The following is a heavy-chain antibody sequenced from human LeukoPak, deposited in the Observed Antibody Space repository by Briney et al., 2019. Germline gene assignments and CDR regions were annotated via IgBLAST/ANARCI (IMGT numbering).Heavy chain of an antibody. D-gene: IGHD3-22*01. CDR2: ISPNGGGT. CDR1: GYTFTGYY. Sequence: ASVKVSCKASGYTFTGYYMHWVRQAPGQGLEWMGWISPNGGGTNYAQKFQGRVTMTRDTSISTAYMELSRLRSDDTAVYYCARDLPGYYYDSSGYPHPIAFDIWGQGTMVTVSS. V-gene: IGHV1-2*02. J-gene: IGHJ3*02. CDR3: ARDLPGYYYDSSGYPHPIAFDI.